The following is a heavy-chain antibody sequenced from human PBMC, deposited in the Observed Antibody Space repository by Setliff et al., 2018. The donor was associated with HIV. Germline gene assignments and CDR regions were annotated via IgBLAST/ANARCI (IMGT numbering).Heavy chain of an antibody. Sequence: SETLSLTCTVSGGSMSPYYWSWIRQGDGIGLAWIGRIYGSGSTIYNPSLRSRVTMSVDVSKNQFSLKLSSVTAADTAVYYCARVFPPTRGATTNTPPGVFDIWGQGTMVTVSS. V-gene: IGHV4-4*07. CDR2: IYGSGST. CDR3: ARVFPPTRGATTNTPPGVFDI. D-gene: IGHD1-1*01. J-gene: IGHJ3*02. CDR1: GGSMSPYY.